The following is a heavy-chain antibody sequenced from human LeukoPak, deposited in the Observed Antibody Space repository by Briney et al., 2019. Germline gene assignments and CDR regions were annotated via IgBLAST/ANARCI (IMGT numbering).Heavy chain of an antibody. J-gene: IGHJ4*02. CDR2: IIPILGIA. D-gene: IGHD3-22*01. V-gene: IGHV1-69*04. Sequence: EASVKVSCKASGGTFSSYTISWVRQAPGQGLEWMGRIIPILGIADYAQKFQGRVTITADKSTSKAYMELSSLRSEDKAVYYCARDKRDSSGYYYFDYWGQGTLVTVSS. CDR1: GGTFSSYT. CDR3: ARDKRDSSGYYYFDY.